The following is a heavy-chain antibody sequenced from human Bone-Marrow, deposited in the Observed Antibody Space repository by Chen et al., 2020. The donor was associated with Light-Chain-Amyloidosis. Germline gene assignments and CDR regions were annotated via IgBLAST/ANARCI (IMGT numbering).Heavy chain of an antibody. CDR3: ARRRDGYNFDY. D-gene: IGHD5-12*01. J-gene: IGHJ4*02. Sequence: EVQLEQSGPEVKKPGESLETSWKGSGYTFPNYWIGWVRQMAGKGLEWMGVIYPDDSDARYSPSFEGQVTISADKSITTAYLQWRSLKASDTAMYYCARRRDGYNFDYWGQGTLVTVSS. CDR2: IYPDDSDA. CDR1: GYTFPNYW. V-gene: IGHV5-51*01.